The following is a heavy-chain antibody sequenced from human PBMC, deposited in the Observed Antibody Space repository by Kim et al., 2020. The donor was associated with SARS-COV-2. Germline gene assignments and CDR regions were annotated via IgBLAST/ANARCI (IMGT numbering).Heavy chain of an antibody. D-gene: IGHD3-10*01. CDR2: ISYDGSNE. V-gene: IGHV3-30*04. CDR3: ARDRTPGNWYFDL. Sequence: GGSLRLSCAASGLTFSSYAMHWVRQAPGRGLEWVAFISYDGSNEYYADSVKGRFTISRDNSKKTLYLQMSSLRNEDTAVYYCARDRTPGNWYFDLWGRGTLVTVSS. J-gene: IGHJ2*01. CDR1: GLTFSSYA.